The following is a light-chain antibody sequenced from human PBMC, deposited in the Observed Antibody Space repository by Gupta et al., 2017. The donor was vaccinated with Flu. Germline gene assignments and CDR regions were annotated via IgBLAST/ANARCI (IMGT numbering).Light chain of an antibody. CDR2: SAS. CDR1: HDRDSY. Sequence: GASSSINCLVCHDRDSYLDWYQQKSGQRPKLLIYSASYTQSGVPPRFSASGFGTAFTLTITSLQPADVATYYCKQANRAPPTFGGGTKVEIK. V-gene: IGKV1-27*01. J-gene: IGKJ4*01. CDR3: KQANRAPPT.